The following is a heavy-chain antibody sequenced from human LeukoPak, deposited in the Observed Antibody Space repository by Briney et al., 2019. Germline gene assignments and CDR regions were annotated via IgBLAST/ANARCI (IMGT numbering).Heavy chain of an antibody. V-gene: IGHV1-69-2*01. CDR2: VDPEDGET. CDR3: ATLLVPAAIVDY. CDR1: YYIFSNYG. Sequence: ASVKIPCKASYYIFSNYGVSWVRQAPGQGLEWMGRVDPEDGETIYAEKFQGRVTITADTSTDTAYMVLSSLRSEDTAVYYCATLLVPAAIVDYWGQGTLVTVSS. J-gene: IGHJ4*02. D-gene: IGHD2-2*02.